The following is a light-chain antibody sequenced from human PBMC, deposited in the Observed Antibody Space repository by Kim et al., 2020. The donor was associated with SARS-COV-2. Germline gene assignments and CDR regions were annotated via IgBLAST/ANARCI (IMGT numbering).Light chain of an antibody. CDR3: SSYRSSSTYV. CDR1: SSDVGGYKY. V-gene: IGLV2-14*03. J-gene: IGLJ1*01. CDR2: DVS. Sequence: GQSITNSCTGTSSDVGGYKYVSWYQQYPGKAPKLMIYDVSSRPSGVSNRFSGSKSGNTASLTISGLQAEDEADYYCSSYRSSSTYVFGTGTKVTVL.